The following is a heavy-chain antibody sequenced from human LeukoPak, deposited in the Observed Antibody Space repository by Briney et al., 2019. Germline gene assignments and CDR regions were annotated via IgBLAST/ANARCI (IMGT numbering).Heavy chain of an antibody. CDR1: GGSFSGYY. V-gene: IGHV4-34*01. Sequence: NSSETLSLTCAVYGGSFSGYYWSWIRQPPWKGLEWIGEINHSGSTNYNPSLKSRVTISVDTSKNQFSLKLSSVTAADTAVYYCARVAYYDSSGYYYFDYWGQGTLVTVSS. D-gene: IGHD3-22*01. CDR3: ARVAYYDSSGYYYFDY. J-gene: IGHJ4*02. CDR2: INHSGST.